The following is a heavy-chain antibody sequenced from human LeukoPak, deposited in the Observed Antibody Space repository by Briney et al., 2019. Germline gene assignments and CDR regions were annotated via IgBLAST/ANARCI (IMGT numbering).Heavy chain of an antibody. J-gene: IGHJ3*02. CDR3: ARERSYDSSGYYQMGAFDI. Sequence: PGGSLRLSCAASGFTVSSNYMSWVRQAPGKGLEWVSVIYSGGSTYYADSVKGRFTISRDNSKNTLYLQMNSLRAEDTAVYYCARERSYDSSGYYQMGAFDIWGQGTMATVSS. D-gene: IGHD3-22*01. CDR2: IYSGGST. V-gene: IGHV3-66*02. CDR1: GFTVSSNY.